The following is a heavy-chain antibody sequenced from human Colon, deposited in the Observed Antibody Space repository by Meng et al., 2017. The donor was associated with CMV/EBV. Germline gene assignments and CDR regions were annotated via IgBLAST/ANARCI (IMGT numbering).Heavy chain of an antibody. J-gene: IGHJ6*02. D-gene: IGHD5-12*01. Sequence: GESLKISCAASGFSFTNYAMNWVRQAPGKGLEWVSGISGSGETTYAHSVKGRFTISRDNSKNTLYLQMNSLRAEDTAVYYCTTDYSGYVNYGMDVWGLGTTVTVSS. V-gene: IGHV3-23*01. CDR1: GFSFTNYA. CDR2: ISGSGETT. CDR3: TTDYSGYVNYGMDV.